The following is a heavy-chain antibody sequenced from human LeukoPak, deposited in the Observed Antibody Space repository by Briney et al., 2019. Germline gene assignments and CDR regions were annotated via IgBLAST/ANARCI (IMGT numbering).Heavy chain of an antibody. CDR2: INPNSGGT. D-gene: IGHD3-10*01. CDR3: ARYGWFGKTINWFDP. Sequence: ASVKISCKASGYTFTGYYMHWVRQAPGQGLEWMGWINPNSGGTNYAQKLQGRVTMTTDTSTSTAYMELRSLRSDDTAVYYCARYGWFGKTINWFDPWGQGTLVTVSS. J-gene: IGHJ5*02. CDR1: GYTFTGYY. V-gene: IGHV1-2*02.